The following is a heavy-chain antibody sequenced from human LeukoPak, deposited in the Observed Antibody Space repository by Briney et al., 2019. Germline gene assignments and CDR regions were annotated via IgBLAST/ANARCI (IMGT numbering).Heavy chain of an antibody. J-gene: IGHJ5*02. Sequence: GASVKVSCKASGYTFTGYYIHWVRQAPGQGLEWMGRINCNGGGTSYAQKFQGRVTITRDTSISTAYMELDRLTSDDTAVYYCARDYGPYPGCSWFDPWGQGTLVTVSS. V-gene: IGHV1-2*06. CDR1: GYTFTGYY. CDR2: INCNGGGT. D-gene: IGHD2-21*01. CDR3: ARDYGPYPGCSWFDP.